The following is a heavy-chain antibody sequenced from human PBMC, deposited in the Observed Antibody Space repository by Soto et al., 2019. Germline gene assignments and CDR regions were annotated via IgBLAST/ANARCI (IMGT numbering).Heavy chain of an antibody. Sequence: GASVKVSCKASGYTFTSYAMHWVRQAPGQRLEWMGWINAGNGNTKYSQKFQGRVTITRDTSASTAYMELSSLRSEDTAVYYCARGRYCSGGSCPPDYFGYWGQGTLVTVSS. CDR2: INAGNGNT. D-gene: IGHD2-15*01. V-gene: IGHV1-3*01. CDR1: GYTFTSYA. CDR3: ARGRYCSGGSCPPDYFGY. J-gene: IGHJ4*02.